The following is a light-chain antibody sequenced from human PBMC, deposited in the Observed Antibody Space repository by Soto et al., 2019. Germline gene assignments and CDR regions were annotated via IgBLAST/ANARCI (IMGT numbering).Light chain of an antibody. CDR3: QQSYSSRT. CDR1: RDIVTS. CDR2: AAS. J-gene: IGKJ1*01. Sequence: DIQMTQSPSSLSASVGDGVIITCRASRDIVTSLNWYQHHPGKGPKILIYAASSLQRGVPSRFSGSGSGTEFNLTISSLHPEDFATYYCQQSYSSRTFGQGTTVDIK. V-gene: IGKV1-39*01.